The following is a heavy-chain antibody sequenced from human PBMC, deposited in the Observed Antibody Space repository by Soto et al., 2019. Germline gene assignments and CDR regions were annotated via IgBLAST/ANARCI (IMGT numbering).Heavy chain of an antibody. J-gene: IGHJ4*02. CDR1: GGSISTSSYY. D-gene: IGHD6-13*01. CDR3: ARLIAAAGGNRAY. CDR2: IYYSGST. Sequence: QLQLQESGPGLVKPSETLSLTCTVSGGSISTSSYYWGWIRQPPGKGLEWIGSIYYSGSTYYNPSLNSRVTISADTSKNQFSLKLSSVTAAVTAVYYCARLIAAAGGNRAYWGQGTLVTVSS. V-gene: IGHV4-39*01.